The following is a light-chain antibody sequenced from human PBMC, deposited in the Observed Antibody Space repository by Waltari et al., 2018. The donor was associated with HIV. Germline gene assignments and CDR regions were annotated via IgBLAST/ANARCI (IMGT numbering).Light chain of an antibody. V-gene: IGKV3-20*01. J-gene: IGKJ4*01. CDR3: QQYDTTPT. Sequence: EIVLTQSPGTLSLSPGERATLSCKASQGVSSNYLAWYQQKPGQAPSLLISGASDRATGIPDRFSGCGSGTDFTLTISRLEPEDFAVYYCQQYDTTPTFGGGTKVEIK. CDR2: GAS. CDR1: QGVSSNY.